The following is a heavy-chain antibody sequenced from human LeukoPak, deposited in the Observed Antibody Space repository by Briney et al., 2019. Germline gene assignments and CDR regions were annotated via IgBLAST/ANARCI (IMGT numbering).Heavy chain of an antibody. CDR2: IYYSGST. V-gene: IGHV4-59*01. CDR3: ARPLTYYDFWSGYYTPDAFDI. CDR1: GGSISSYY. Sequence: SETLSLTCTVSGGSISSYYWSWIRQPPGKGLEWIGYIYYSGSTNYNPSLKSRVTISVDTSKNQFSLKLSSVTAADTAVYYCARPLTYYDFWSGYYTPDAFDIWGQGTMVTVSS. J-gene: IGHJ3*02. D-gene: IGHD3-3*01.